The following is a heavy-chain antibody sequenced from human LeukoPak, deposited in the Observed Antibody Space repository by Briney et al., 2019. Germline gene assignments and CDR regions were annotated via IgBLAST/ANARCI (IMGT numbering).Heavy chain of an antibody. D-gene: IGHD2-8*01. CDR3: AKGGHALDY. Sequence: PAGRSLRLSCAASGFTFDDYAMHWDRQAPGKGLEWVSGISWNSGSIGYADSVKGRFTISRDNAKNSLYLQMNSLRAEDTALYYCAKGGHALDYWGQGTLVTVSS. CDR2: ISWNSGSI. CDR1: GFTFDDYA. J-gene: IGHJ4*02. V-gene: IGHV3-9*01.